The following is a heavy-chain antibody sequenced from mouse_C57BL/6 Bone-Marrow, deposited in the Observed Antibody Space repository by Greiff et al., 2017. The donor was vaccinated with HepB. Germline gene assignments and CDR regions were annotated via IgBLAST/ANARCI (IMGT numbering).Heavy chain of an antibody. J-gene: IGHJ3*01. Sequence: LVESGAELVRPGASVTLSCKASGYTFTDYEMHWVKQTPVHGLEWIGAIDPETGSTAYNQKFKGKAILTADKSSSTAYMELRSLTSEDSAVYYCTRIYYYGSSYPWFAYWGQGTLVTVSA. CDR1: GYTFTDYE. CDR2: IDPETGST. V-gene: IGHV1-15*01. CDR3: TRIYYYGSSYPWFAY. D-gene: IGHD1-1*01.